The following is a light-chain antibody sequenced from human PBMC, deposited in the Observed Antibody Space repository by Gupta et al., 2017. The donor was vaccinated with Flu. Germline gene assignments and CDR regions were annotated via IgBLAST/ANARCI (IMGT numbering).Light chain of an antibody. CDR1: HSISSRF. CDR3: QHEDYTPWT. Sequence: ETVLTQSPGTLSLSPGERATLSCRASHSISSRFLAWNMQKPGQAPRLLIHGASNRAAGVPARFSGSGSETEFTLTISRLEPEDFAVYYCQHEDYTPWTFGQGTKV. CDR2: GAS. J-gene: IGKJ1*01. V-gene: IGKV3-20*01.